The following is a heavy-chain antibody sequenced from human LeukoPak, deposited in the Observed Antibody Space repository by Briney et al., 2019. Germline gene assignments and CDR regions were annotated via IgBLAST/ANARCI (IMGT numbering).Heavy chain of an antibody. V-gene: IGHV1-18*01. CDR3: ARDSSSSSIWFDS. Sequence: SVKVSCKTSGYSFTSFGVSWVRHSPGQGLEWMGWISGYNDNSDYPQKLRDRLTMTTDRSTTTAYMELRRLRSDDTAVYYCARDSSSSSIWFDSWGQGTLVTVSS. D-gene: IGHD6-6*01. CDR1: GYSFTSFG. CDR2: ISGYNDNS. J-gene: IGHJ5*01.